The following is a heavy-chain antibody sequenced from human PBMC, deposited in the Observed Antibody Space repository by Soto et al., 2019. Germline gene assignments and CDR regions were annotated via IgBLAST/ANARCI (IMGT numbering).Heavy chain of an antibody. CDR3: ATSEGRDGYSFDY. V-gene: IGHV3-23*01. CDR2: ISASGYSA. Sequence: PGGSLRLSCAASGLAFSNYAMTWVRQAPGKGLEWVSVISASGYSAYYGGAVKGRFTTSRDNSTGTAYLELSSLTSEDTAVYYCATSEGRDGYSFDYWGPGTLVTVSS. CDR1: GLAFSNYA. D-gene: IGHD5-12*01. J-gene: IGHJ4*02.